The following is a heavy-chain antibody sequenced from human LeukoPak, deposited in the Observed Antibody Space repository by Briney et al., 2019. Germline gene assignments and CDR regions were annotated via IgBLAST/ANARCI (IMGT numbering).Heavy chain of an antibody. D-gene: IGHD1-14*01. J-gene: IGHJ4*02. V-gene: IGHV3-23*01. Sequence: GGSLRLSCEASGFTFTSYAMSWVRQPPGKGLEWVSVISGSGDDTYYADSVKGRFTIYRDISRNTLFLQMNSLKTEDTAVYYCTTEHTSQSRGLTFDYWGQGTLVTVSS. CDR3: TTEHTSQSRGLTFDY. CDR1: GFTFTSYA. CDR2: ISGSGDDT.